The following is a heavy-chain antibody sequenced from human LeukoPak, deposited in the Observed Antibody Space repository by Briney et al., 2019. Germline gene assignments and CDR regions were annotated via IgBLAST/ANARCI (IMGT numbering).Heavy chain of an antibody. CDR3: ARLWGTAMVHWYFDL. CDR1: GFTFSSYS. J-gene: IGHJ2*01. Sequence: PGGSLRLSCAASGFTFSSYSMNWVRQAPGKGLEWVSSISSSSSYIYYADSVKGRFTISRDNAKNSLYLQMNSLRAEDTAVYYCARLWGTAMVHWYFDLWGRGTLVTVSS. CDR2: ISSSSSYI. V-gene: IGHV3-21*01. D-gene: IGHD5-18*01.